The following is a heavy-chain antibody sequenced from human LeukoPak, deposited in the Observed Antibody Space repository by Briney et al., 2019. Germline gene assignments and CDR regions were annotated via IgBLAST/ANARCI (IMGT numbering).Heavy chain of an antibody. V-gene: IGHV3-15*01. CDR1: GFTFSSFG. CDR3: TTGEYYYDSGGYYHARNYFDY. Sequence: GGSLRLSCAASGFTFSSFGMNWVRQTPGKGLEWVGRIKSKAYGGTTDYAADVKGRFTISRDDSKNTLYLQMNSLKTEDTAVYFCTTGEYYYDSGGYYHARNYFDYWGQGTLVTVSA. CDR2: IKSKAYGGTT. J-gene: IGHJ4*02. D-gene: IGHD3-22*01.